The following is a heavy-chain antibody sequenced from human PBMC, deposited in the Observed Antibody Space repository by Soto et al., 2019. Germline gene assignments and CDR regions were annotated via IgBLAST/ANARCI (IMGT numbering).Heavy chain of an antibody. CDR2: INHSGST. J-gene: IGHJ6*02. CDR1: GGSFSGYY. Sequence: QVQLQQWGAGLLKPSETLSLTCAVYGGSFSGYYWSWIRQPPGKGLEWLGEINHSGSTNYNPSFKSRVTISINTSNNQFSLKLSYVTAAYTAVYYCAIVTGRYYYGMDVWGQGTTVTVSS. CDR3: AIVTGRYYYGMDV. V-gene: IGHV4-34*01.